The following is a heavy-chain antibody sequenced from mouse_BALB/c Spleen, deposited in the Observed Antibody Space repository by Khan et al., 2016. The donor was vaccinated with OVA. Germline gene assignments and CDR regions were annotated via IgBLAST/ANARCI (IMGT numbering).Heavy chain of an antibody. CDR2: IDPANDNS. Sequence: VQLKQSGAELVKPGASVKLSCTASGFNIKDTHMHWVKQGPEQGLEWIGRIDPANDNSKYDPRFQGKATITADTSSNTAYLHLSSLTYEDTAVYYCAPAGTGDYFDYWGQGTTLTVSS. D-gene: IGHD4-1*01. J-gene: IGHJ2*01. CDR1: GFNIKDTH. CDR3: APAGTGDYFDY. V-gene: IGHV14-3*02.